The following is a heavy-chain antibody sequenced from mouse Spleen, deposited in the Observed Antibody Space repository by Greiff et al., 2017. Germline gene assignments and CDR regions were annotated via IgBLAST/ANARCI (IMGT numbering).Heavy chain of an antibody. D-gene: IGHD2-3*01. V-gene: IGHV1-82*01. CDR1: GYAFSSSW. CDR2: IYPGDGDT. Sequence: VQLQQSGPELVKPGASVKISCKASGYAFSSSWMNWVKQRPGKGLEWIGRIYPGDGDTNYNGKFKGKATLTADKSSSTAYMQLSSLTSEDSAVYFCARGDGHYFDYWGQGTTLTVSS. CDR3: ARGDGHYFDY. J-gene: IGHJ2*01.